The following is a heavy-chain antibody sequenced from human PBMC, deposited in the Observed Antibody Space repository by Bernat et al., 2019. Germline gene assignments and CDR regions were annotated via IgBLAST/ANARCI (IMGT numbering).Heavy chain of an antibody. D-gene: IGHD3-3*01. CDR1: GFTFSSYG. J-gene: IGHJ5*02. V-gene: IGHV3-33*01. CDR2: IWYDGSNK. Sequence: LVESGGGVVQPGRSLRLSCAASGFTFSSYGMHWVRQAPGKGLEWVAVIWYDGSNKYYADSVKGRFTISRDNSKNTLYLQMNSLRAEDTAVYYCARDPGLRFLEWLFDPWGQGTLVTVSS. CDR3: ARDPGLRFLEWLFDP.